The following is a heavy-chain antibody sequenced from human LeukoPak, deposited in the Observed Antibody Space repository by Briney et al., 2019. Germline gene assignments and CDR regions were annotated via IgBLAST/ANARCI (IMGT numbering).Heavy chain of an antibody. CDR1: GGSISSYY. Sequence: PSETLSLTCTVSGGSISSYYWSWIRQPAGKGLEWIGYIYYSGSTNYNPSLKSRVTISVDTSKNQFSLKLSSVTAADTAVYYCARGFGFGELLFYYYYYMDVWGKGTTVTISS. CDR3: ARGFGFGELLFYYYYYMDV. CDR2: IYYSGST. J-gene: IGHJ6*03. D-gene: IGHD3-10*01. V-gene: IGHV4-59*01.